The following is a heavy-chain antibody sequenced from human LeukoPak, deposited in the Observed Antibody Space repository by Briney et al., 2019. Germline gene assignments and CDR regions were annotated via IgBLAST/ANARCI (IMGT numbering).Heavy chain of an antibody. Sequence: SETLSLTCAVYGGSFSGYCWSWNRQPAGKGLEWIGEINHSHSGTANYNPSLKSRVTISVDTSKNQFSLKLSSVTAADTAMYYCARVRWYSGTYWSTYWGQGTLVTVSS. CDR1: GGSFSGYC. CDR2: INHSHSGTA. D-gene: IGHD1-26*01. V-gene: IGHV4-34*01. J-gene: IGHJ4*02. CDR3: ARVRWYSGTYWSTY.